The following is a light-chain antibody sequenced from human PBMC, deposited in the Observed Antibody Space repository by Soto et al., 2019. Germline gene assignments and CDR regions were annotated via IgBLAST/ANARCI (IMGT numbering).Light chain of an antibody. J-gene: IGLJ1*01. CDR1: SSNIGAYNY. Sequence: QSVLTQPASVSGPPGQSITISCTGTSSNIGAYNYVSWYQQHPGKAPKHLIYEVTNRPSGVSDRFSGSKSGNTASLTISGLQAEDEDNYYCNSYTTLSNRVFGTGTKVTVL. CDR3: NSYTTLSNRV. V-gene: IGLV2-14*01. CDR2: EVT.